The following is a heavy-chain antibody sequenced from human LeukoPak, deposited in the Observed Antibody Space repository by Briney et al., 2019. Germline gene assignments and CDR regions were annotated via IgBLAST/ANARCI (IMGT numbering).Heavy chain of an antibody. Sequence: PSETLSLTCTVSGGSISSGSYYWSWIRQPAGKGLEWIGRIYTSGSTNYNPSLKSRVTISVDTSKNQFSLKLSSVTAADTAVYYCARGGQWQLFDYWGQGTLVTVSS. CDR3: ARGGQWQLFDY. D-gene: IGHD6-19*01. CDR2: IYTSGST. CDR1: GGSISSGSYY. V-gene: IGHV4-61*02. J-gene: IGHJ4*02.